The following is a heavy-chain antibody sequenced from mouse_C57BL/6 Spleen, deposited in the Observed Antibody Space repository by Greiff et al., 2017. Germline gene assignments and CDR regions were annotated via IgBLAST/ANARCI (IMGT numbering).Heavy chain of an antibody. V-gene: IGHV1-82*01. D-gene: IGHD1-1*01. Sequence: QVQLQQSGPELVKPGASVKISCKASGYAFSSSWMNWVKQRPGKGLEWIGRIYPGDGDTNYNGKFKGKATLTADKSSSTAYMQLSSLTSEDSAVXFCERALITYYAMDYWGQGTSVTVSS. CDR1: GYAFSSSW. CDR3: ERALITYYAMDY. CDR2: IYPGDGDT. J-gene: IGHJ4*01.